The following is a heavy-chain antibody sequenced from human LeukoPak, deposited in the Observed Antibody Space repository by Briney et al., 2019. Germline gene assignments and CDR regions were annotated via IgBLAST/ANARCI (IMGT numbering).Heavy chain of an antibody. Sequence: SGTLSLTCAVSGDAISSPKWWSWVRQPPGKGLEWIGEVYHSGSANYNPSVKSRVTIPVDKSKNQFSLRLTPATAADTAVYYCARDLRGIVAPPRWGQGTLVSVSS. V-gene: IGHV4-4*02. D-gene: IGHD2-15*01. CDR1: GDAISSPKW. CDR3: ARDLRGIVAPPR. CDR2: VYHSGSA. J-gene: IGHJ4*02.